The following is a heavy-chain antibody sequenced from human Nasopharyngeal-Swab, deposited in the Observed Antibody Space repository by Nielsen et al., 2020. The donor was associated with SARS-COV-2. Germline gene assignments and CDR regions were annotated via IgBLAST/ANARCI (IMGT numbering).Heavy chain of an antibody. Sequence: LSLTCGASGFTFSTYWMHWVRQGPGKGLVWVSRINTDGSTTSYAHSVKGRFIISRDNAKNTLYLQMNSLRAEDTAVYYCARVGQPAAFDYWGQGTLVTVSS. CDR3: ARVGQPAAFDY. J-gene: IGHJ4*02. D-gene: IGHD2-2*01. CDR2: INTDGSTT. CDR1: GFTFSTYW. V-gene: IGHV3-74*01.